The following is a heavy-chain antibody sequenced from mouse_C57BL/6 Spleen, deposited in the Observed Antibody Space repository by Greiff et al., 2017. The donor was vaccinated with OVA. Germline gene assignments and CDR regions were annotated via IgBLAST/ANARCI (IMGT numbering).Heavy chain of an antibody. CDR1: GYTFTSYD. Sequence: VQLVESGPELVKPGASVKLSCKASGYTFTSYDINWVKQRPGQGLEWIGWIYPRDGSTKYNEKFKGKATLTVDTSSSTAYMELHSLTSEDSAVYFCARVSGSSPAWFAYWGQGTLVTVSA. D-gene: IGHD1-1*01. CDR3: ARVSGSSPAWFAY. CDR2: IYPRDGST. J-gene: IGHJ3*01. V-gene: IGHV1-85*01.